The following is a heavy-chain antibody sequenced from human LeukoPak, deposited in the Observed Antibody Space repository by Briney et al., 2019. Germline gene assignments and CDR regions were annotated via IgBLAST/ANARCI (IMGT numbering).Heavy chain of an antibody. CDR1: GFTFSSNS. V-gene: IGHV3-53*01. J-gene: IGHJ4*02. Sequence: PGGSLRLSCAASGFTFSSNSMNWVRQAPGKGLEWVSVIYSGDNSYYADSVKGRFTLSRDNSKNMLYLHMNSLRAEDTAVYYCAREKRFFDYWGQGTLVTVSS. CDR3: AREKRFFDY. CDR2: IYSGDNS.